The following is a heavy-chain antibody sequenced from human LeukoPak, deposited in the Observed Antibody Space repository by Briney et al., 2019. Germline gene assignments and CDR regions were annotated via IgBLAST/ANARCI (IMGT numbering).Heavy chain of an antibody. CDR3: ARVRGATAVTMCFDF. J-gene: IGHJ4*02. CDR2: ISSSSDTI. CDR1: GLTFTGYS. D-gene: IGHD4-23*01. Sequence: GGSLRLSCAASGLTFTGYSMNWVRQAPGKGLEWVSFISSSSDTIYYADSVKGRFTISRDNAKNSLYLQMTSLRDDDTAVYYCARVRGATAVTMCFDFWGQGTLVTVSS. V-gene: IGHV3-48*02.